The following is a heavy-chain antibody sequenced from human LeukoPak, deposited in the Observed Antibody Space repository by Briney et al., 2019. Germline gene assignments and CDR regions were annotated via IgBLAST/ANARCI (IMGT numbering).Heavy chain of an antibody. J-gene: IGHJ6*03. CDR3: ARGPAVTITYYYYYYMDV. CDR1: GGSFSGYY. Sequence: SETLSLTCAVYGGSFSGYYWSWIRQPPGKGLEWIGEINHSGSTNYNPSLKSRVTISVDTSKNQFSLKLSSVTAADTAVYYCARGPAVTITYYYYYYMDVWGKGTTVTVSS. D-gene: IGHD4-17*01. V-gene: IGHV4-34*01. CDR2: INHSGST.